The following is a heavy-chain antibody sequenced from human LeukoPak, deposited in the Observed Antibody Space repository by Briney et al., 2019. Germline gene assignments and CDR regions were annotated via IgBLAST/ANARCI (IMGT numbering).Heavy chain of an antibody. D-gene: IGHD1-14*01. CDR2: INPGGSSI. CDR3: ARSNQADDY. V-gene: IGHV3-74*01. Sequence: SEGSLRLSCAASGFTFSSYWMHWVRQVPGKGLVWVARINPGGSSITYADSVKGRFTISRDNAKNTLYLQMDSLRAEDTGVYYCARSNQADDYWGQGTLVTVSS. J-gene: IGHJ4*02. CDR1: GFTFSSYW.